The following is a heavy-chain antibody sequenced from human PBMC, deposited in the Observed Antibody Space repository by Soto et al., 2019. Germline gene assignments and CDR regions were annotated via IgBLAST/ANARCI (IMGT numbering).Heavy chain of an antibody. CDR1: GGSISSGGYY. J-gene: IGHJ4*02. CDR3: ARADTRGRPSDY. CDR2: IYYSGST. D-gene: IGHD3-10*01. V-gene: IGHV4-31*03. Sequence: SETLSLTCTVSGGSISSGGYYWSWIRQHPGKGLEWIGYIYYSGSTYYNPSLKSRVTISVDTSKNQFSLKLSSVTAADTAVYYCARADTRGRPSDYWGQGTLVTVSS.